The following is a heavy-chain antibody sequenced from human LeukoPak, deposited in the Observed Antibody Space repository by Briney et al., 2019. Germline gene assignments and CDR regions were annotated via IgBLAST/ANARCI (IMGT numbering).Heavy chain of an antibody. CDR3: ARHLAVAGSYYFDY. Sequence: SETLSLTCAVSGYSISSGYYWGWIRQPPGKGLEWIGSIYHSGSTYYNPSLKSRVTISVDTSKNQISLKLSSVTAADTAVYYCARHLAVAGSYYFDYWGQGTLVTVSS. D-gene: IGHD6-19*01. CDR1: GYSISSGYY. V-gene: IGHV4-38-2*01. J-gene: IGHJ4*02. CDR2: IYHSGST.